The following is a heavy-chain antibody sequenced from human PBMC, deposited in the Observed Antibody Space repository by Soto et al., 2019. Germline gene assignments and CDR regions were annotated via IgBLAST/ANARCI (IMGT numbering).Heavy chain of an antibody. CDR3: AKDPLKYSSSWYLEWWFDP. D-gene: IGHD6-13*01. CDR2: ITGSGDST. Sequence: EVQLLESGGGLVQPGGSLRLSCAASGFTFSNYAIRWVRQAPGKGLEWVSSITGSGDSTYYADSVKGRFTISRDNSKNARYLQMTSLRVEDTAVYYCAKDPLKYSSSWYLEWWFDPWGQGTLVTVSS. CDR1: GFTFSNYA. V-gene: IGHV3-23*01. J-gene: IGHJ5*02.